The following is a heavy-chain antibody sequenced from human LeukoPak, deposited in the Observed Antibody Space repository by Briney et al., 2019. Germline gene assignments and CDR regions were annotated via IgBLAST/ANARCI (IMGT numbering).Heavy chain of an antibody. D-gene: IGHD5-12*01. CDR1: GFTFSTYN. CDR2: ITSSSSYA. J-gene: IGHJ6*03. Sequence: GGSLRLSCGASGFTFSTYNMNWVRQAPGKRLEWVSSITSSSSYAFYADSVKGRFTISRDNAKSSLYLQMNNLRAEDTAVYYCARDPYSGHYGNDYYYYMDVWGKGTTVTISS. CDR3: ARDPYSGHYGNDYYYYMDV. V-gene: IGHV3-21*01.